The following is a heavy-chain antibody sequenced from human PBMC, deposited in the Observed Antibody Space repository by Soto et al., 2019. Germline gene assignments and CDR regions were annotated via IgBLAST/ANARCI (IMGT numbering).Heavy chain of an antibody. CDR3: AKRTGYWSGGSCYYYYYGMDV. CDR2: ISGSGGST. V-gene: IGHV3-23*01. D-gene: IGHD2-15*01. CDR1: GFTFSSYA. Sequence: EVQLLESGGGLVQPGGSLRLSCAASGFTFSSYAMSWVRQAPGKGLEWVSAISGSGGSTYYADSVKGRFTISRDNSKNTLYLQMNSLRAEDTAVYYCAKRTGYWSGGSCYYYYYGMDVWGQGTTVTVSS. J-gene: IGHJ6*02.